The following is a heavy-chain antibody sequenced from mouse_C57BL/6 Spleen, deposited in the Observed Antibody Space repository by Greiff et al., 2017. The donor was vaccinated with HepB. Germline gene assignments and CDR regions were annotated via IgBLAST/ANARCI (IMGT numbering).Heavy chain of an antibody. J-gene: IGHJ3*01. CDR3: ARSLQGYGYDEGFAY. CDR2: INPNYGTT. D-gene: IGHD2-2*01. Sequence: QLQESGPELVKPGASVKISCKASGYSFTDYNMNWVKQSNGKSLEWIGVINPNYGTTSYNQKFKGKATLTVDQSSSTAYMQLNSLTSEDSAVYYCARSLQGYGYDEGFAYWGQGTLVTVSA. V-gene: IGHV1-39*01. CDR1: GYSFTDYN.